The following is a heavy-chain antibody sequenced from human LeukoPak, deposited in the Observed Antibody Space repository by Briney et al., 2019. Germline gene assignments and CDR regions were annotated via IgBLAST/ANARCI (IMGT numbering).Heavy chain of an antibody. D-gene: IGHD6-13*01. CDR3: ARHIFNKGKQQLGLYNWFDP. CDR1: GGSISSSSYY. V-gene: IGHV4-39*01. Sequence: SETLSLTCTVSGGSISSSSYYWGWIRQPPGKGLEWIGSIYYSGSTYYNPSLKSRVTISVDTSKNQFSLKLSSVTAADTAVYYCARHIFNKGKQQLGLYNWFDPWGQGTLVTVSS. CDR2: IYYSGST. J-gene: IGHJ5*02.